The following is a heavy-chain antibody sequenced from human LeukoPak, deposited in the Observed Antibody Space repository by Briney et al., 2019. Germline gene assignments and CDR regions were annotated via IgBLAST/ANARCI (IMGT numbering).Heavy chain of an antibody. CDR1: GGSISSSSYY. J-gene: IGHJ3*02. CDR3: ARLPPSRYVPHDAFDI. CDR2: IYYSGST. V-gene: IGHV4-39*01. Sequence: SETPSLTCTVSGGSISSSSYYWSWIRQPPGKGLEWIGNIYYSGSTYYNPSLKSRVTLSVDTSKNQFSLKLSSVTAADTAVYYCARLPPSRYVPHDAFDIWGQGTLVTVSS. D-gene: IGHD2-2*01.